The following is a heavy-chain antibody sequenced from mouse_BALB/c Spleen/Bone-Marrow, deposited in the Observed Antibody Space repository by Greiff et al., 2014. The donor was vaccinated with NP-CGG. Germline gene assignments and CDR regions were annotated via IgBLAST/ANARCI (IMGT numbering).Heavy chain of an antibody. D-gene: IGHD1-1*01. J-gene: IGHJ3*01. CDR3: ATYYYGSSWGFAY. CDR1: GFNIKDTY. Sequence: VPLKESGAELVKPGASVKLSCTASGFNIKDTYMHWVEQRPEQGLGWVGRIDPANGNTKYDPKFQGKATITADTSSNTAYLQLSSLTSEDTAVYYCATYYYGSSWGFAYWGQGTLVTVSA. CDR2: IDPANGNT. V-gene: IGHV14-3*02.